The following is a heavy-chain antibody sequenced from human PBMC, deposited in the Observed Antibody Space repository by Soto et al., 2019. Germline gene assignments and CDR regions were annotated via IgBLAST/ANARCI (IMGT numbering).Heavy chain of an antibody. CDR2: ICCSGGNA. D-gene: IGHD2-2*02. CDR3: ATYDCSSTSCYINY. V-gene: IGHV3-23*01. Sequence: GSLRLSCAAAGFPFSGYGMHWVRQAPGKGLEWLASICCSGGNAYYADSVKGRFTISRDNYKNTLYLQMNSLRAEDTAVYYCATYDCSSTSCYINYWGQGTLVTVSS. J-gene: IGHJ4*02. CDR1: GFPFSGYG.